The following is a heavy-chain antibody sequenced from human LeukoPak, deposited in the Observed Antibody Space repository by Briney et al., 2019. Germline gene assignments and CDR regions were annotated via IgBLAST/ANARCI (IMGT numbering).Heavy chain of an antibody. CDR1: EYTFTGYY. J-gene: IGHJ6*03. CDR3: ARAFGVDYYYYYMDV. Sequence: ASVKVSCKASEYTFTGYYMHWVRQAPGQGLEWMGWINPNSGGTNYAQKFQGRVTMTRDTSISTAYMELSRLKSDDTAVYYCARAFGVDYYYYYMDVWGKGTTVTVSS. V-gene: IGHV1-2*02. CDR2: INPNSGGT. D-gene: IGHD3-3*01.